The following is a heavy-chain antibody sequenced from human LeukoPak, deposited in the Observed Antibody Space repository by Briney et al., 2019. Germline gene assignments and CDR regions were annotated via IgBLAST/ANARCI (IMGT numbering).Heavy chain of an antibody. CDR3: ARDLNSGARPFDL. D-gene: IGHD6-25*01. Sequence: GGSLRLSCAASGFTFSSYGMHWVRQAPGKGLEWVAVIWYDGSNKYYADSVKGRFTISRDNSKNTLYLQMNSLRAEDTAVYYCARDLNSGARPFDLWGRGTLVTVSS. CDR1: GFTFSSYG. V-gene: IGHV3-33*01. J-gene: IGHJ2*01. CDR2: IWYDGSNK.